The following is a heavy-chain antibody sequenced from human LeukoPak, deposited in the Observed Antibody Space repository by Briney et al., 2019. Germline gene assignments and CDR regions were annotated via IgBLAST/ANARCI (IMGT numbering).Heavy chain of an antibody. CDR1: GFTFSSYA. D-gene: IGHD3-16*01. Sequence: PGGSLRLSCAASGFTFSSYAMHWVRQAPGKGLEGVAVISYDGSNKYYADSVKGRFTISRDNSKNTLYLQMNSLRAEDTAVYYCARERRGSHNWFDPWGQGTLVTVSS. J-gene: IGHJ5*02. V-gene: IGHV3-30*04. CDR3: ARERRGSHNWFDP. CDR2: ISYDGSNK.